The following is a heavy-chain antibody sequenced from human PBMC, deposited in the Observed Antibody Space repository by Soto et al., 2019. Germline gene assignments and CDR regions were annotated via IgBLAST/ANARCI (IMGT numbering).Heavy chain of an antibody. CDR2: INPNSGGT. CDR1: GYTFTSYY. Sequence: ASVKVSCKASGYTFTSYYMHWVRQAPGQGLEWMGWINPNSGGTNYAQKFQGWVTMTRDTSISTAYMELSRLRSDDTAVYYCARAREHYYDSSGYYDYWGQGTLVTVSS. J-gene: IGHJ4*02. V-gene: IGHV1-2*04. D-gene: IGHD3-22*01. CDR3: ARAREHYYDSSGYYDY.